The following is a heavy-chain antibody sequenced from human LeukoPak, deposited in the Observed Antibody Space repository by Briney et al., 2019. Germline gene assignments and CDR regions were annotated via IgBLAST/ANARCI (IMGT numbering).Heavy chain of an antibody. Sequence: GASVKVSFKASGGTFSSYAISWVRQAPGQGLEWMGRIIPVFGTANYAQKFQGRVTITTDESTSTAYMELSSLRSEDTAVYYCARSPNYDILVVSGLSDYWDQGTLVTVSS. J-gene: IGHJ4*02. CDR2: IIPVFGTA. CDR3: ARSPNYDILVVSGLSDY. V-gene: IGHV1-69*05. CDR1: GGTFSSYA. D-gene: IGHD3-9*01.